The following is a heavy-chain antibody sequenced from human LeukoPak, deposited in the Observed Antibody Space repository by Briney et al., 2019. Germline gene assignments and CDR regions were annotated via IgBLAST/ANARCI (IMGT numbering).Heavy chain of an antibody. D-gene: IGHD4-11*01. CDR1: GGTFSSYA. J-gene: IGHJ4*02. Sequence: SVKVSCKASGGTFSSYAISWVRQAPGQGLEWMGGIIPIFGTANYAQKFQGRVTITTDESTSTAYTELSSLRSEDTAVYCCARAPLQYLPFPSSYFDYWGQGTLVTVSS. V-gene: IGHV1-69*05. CDR3: ARAPLQYLPFPSSYFDY. CDR2: IIPIFGTA.